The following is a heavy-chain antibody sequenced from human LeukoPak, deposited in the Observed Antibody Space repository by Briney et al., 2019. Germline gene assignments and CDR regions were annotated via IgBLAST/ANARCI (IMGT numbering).Heavy chain of an antibody. D-gene: IGHD3-9*01. Sequence: GGFLRLSCAASGFTVSSNYMSWVRQAPGKGLEWVSVIYSGGSTYYADSVKGRFTISRDNPKNTLYLQMNSLRAEDTAVYYCARDTRSDSYYDILTGPFDYWGQGTLVTVSS. CDR2: IYSGGST. V-gene: IGHV3-66*01. J-gene: IGHJ4*02. CDR1: GFTVSSNY. CDR3: ARDTRSDSYYDILTGPFDY.